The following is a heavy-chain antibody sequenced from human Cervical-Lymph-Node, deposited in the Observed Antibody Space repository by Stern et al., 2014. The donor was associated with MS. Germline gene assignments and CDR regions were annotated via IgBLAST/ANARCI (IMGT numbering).Heavy chain of an antibody. D-gene: IGHD2-2*01. CDR3: VTQRSTSCHTLCGWFDP. V-gene: IGHV3-23*04. CDR1: GFSFSSYA. CDR2: ITGSGGST. Sequence: EVQLVESGGGLVQPGGSLRLSCAASGFSFSSYAMSWVRQAPGKGLEWVSAITGSGGSTYYADSVKGRFTISRDDSKNTLYLQMNSLRAEDTAVYYCVTQRSTSCHTLCGWFDPWGQGTLVTVSS. J-gene: IGHJ5*02.